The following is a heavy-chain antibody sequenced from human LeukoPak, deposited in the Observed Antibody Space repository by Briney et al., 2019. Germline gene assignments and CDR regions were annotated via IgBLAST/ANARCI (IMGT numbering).Heavy chain of an antibody. CDR3: ARDKRKGIAAAGTVD. V-gene: IGHV3-21*01. CDR2: ISSSSSYI. D-gene: IGHD6-13*01. CDR1: GFTFSSYS. J-gene: IGHJ4*02. Sequence: GGSLRLSCAASGFTFSSYSMNWVRQAPGKGLEWVSSISSSSSYIYYADSAKGRFTISRDNAKNSLYLQMNSLRAEDTAVYYCARDKRKGIAAAGTVDWGQGTLVTVSS.